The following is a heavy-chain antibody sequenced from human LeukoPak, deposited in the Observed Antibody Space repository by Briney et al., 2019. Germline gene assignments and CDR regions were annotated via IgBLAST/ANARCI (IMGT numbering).Heavy chain of an antibody. CDR1: GGSITSSNYF. CDR2: IYYSGST. Sequence: RPSETLSLTCTASGGSITSSNYFWGWIRQSPGKGLEWIGSIYYSGSTYYNPSLKSRVTISVETSKIQFSLKLSSVTAADSAVYYCASDSCSSTSCRRKFDNWGQGTLVTVSS. CDR3: ASDSCSSTSCRRKFDN. D-gene: IGHD2-2*01. J-gene: IGHJ4*02. V-gene: IGHV4-39*07.